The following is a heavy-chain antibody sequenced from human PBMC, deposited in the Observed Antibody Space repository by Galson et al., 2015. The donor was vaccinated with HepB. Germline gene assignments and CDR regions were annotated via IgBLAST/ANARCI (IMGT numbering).Heavy chain of an antibody. CDR3: ARDQGLYYYDSSGYYPDY. D-gene: IGHD3-22*01. CDR1: GFTFSDYY. CDR2: ISSSSSYT. V-gene: IGHV3-11*06. Sequence: SLRLSCAASGFTFSDYYMSWIRQAPGKGLEWVSYISSSSSYTNYADSVKGRFTISRDNAKNSLYLQMNSLRAEDTAVYYCARDQGLYYYDSSGYYPDYWGQGTLVTVSS. J-gene: IGHJ4*02.